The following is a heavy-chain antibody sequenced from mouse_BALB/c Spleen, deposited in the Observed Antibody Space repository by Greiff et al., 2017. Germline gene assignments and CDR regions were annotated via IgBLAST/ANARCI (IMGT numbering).Heavy chain of an antibody. V-gene: IGHV1-31*01. J-gene: IGHJ3*01. CDR2: INPYNGAT. Sequence: VQLQQSGPELVKPGASVKISCKASGYSFTGYYMHWVKQSHVKSLEWIGRINPYNGATSYNQNFKDKASLTVDKSSSTAYMELHSLTSEDSAVYYCARGAGISKLGRGSFAYWGQGTLVTVSA. CDR3: ARGAGISKLGRGSFAY. D-gene: IGHD4-1*01. CDR1: GYSFTGYY.